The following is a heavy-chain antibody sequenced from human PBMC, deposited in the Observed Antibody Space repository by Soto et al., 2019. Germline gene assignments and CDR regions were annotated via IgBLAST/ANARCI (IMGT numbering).Heavy chain of an antibody. CDR1: GFTFSSYG. J-gene: IGHJ6*02. Sequence: PGGSLRLSCAASGFTFSSYGMHWVRQAPGKGLEWVAVISYDGSNKYYADSVKGRFTISRDNSKNTLYLQMKSLRAEDTAVYYCAKDIEHCSGGSCSVYYYYGMDVWGQGTTVTVSS. CDR3: AKDIEHCSGGSCSVYYYYGMDV. D-gene: IGHD2-15*01. CDR2: ISYDGSNK. V-gene: IGHV3-30*18.